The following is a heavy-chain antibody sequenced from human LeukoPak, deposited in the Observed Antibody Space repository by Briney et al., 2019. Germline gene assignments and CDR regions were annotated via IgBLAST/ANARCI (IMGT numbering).Heavy chain of an antibody. D-gene: IGHD6-6*01. V-gene: IGHV5-51*01. CDR1: GYSSTSYW. CDR3: ARGLAAPHDAFDI. J-gene: IGHJ3*02. CDR2: IYPGDSDT. Sequence: GESLKISCKGSGYSSTSYWIGWVRQMPGKGLEWMGIIYPGDSDTKYSPSFQGQVTISADKSISTAYLQWSSLKASDTAMYYCARGLAAPHDAFDIWGQGTMVTVSS.